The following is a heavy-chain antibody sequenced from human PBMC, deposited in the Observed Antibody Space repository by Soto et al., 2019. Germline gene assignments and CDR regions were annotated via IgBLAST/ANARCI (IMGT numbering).Heavy chain of an antibody. Sequence: SETLSLTCTVSGGSISSGGFYWTWIRQHPGKGLEWIGYIYYSGSTYYNPSLKSRVTISVDTSKNQFSLKLSSVTAADTAVYYCARAALSREQWLVAAYYFDPWGQGTQVTVSS. CDR3: ARAALSREQWLVAAYYFDP. CDR1: GGSISSGGFY. J-gene: IGHJ4*02. D-gene: IGHD6-19*01. CDR2: IYYSGST. V-gene: IGHV4-31*03.